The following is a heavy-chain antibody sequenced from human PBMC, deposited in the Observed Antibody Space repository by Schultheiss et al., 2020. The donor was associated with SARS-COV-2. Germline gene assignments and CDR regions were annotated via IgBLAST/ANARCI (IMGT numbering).Heavy chain of an antibody. CDR1: GYTFTSYD. CDR2: MNPNSGNT. V-gene: IGHV1-8*02. J-gene: IGHJ4*02. Sequence: ASVKVSCKASGYTFTSYDINWVRQATGQGLEWMGWMNPNSGNTGYAQKFQGRVTLTRDTSISTAYMELSRLRSDDTAVYYCARPDSSGYYSYYFDYWGQGTLVTVSS. CDR3: ARPDSSGYYSYYFDY. D-gene: IGHD3-22*01.